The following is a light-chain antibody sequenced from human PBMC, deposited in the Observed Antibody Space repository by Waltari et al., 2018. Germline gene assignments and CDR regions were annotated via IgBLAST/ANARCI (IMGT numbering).Light chain of an antibody. CDR1: NLGGNS. J-gene: IGLJ6*01. CDR3: QVWDVSGAQVV. Sequence: SYLLTQPPSVSVAPGQTASSTCGGDNLGGNSVHWYQQKAGQAPILVIYYDRDRPSGIPERFSGSSSGDTATLTISRVEAGDEADYYCQVWDVSGAQVVFGGGTQVTVL. CDR2: YDR. V-gene: IGLV3-21*04.